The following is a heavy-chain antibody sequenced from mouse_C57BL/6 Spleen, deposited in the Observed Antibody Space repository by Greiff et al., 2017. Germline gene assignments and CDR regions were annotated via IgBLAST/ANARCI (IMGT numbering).Heavy chain of an antibody. CDR3: AIPIYYGNEAWFAY. Sequence: VQLQQSGPELVKPGASVKISCKASGYSFTDYNMNWVKQSNGKSLEWIGVINPNYGTTSYNQKFKGKATLTVDQSSSTAYMQLNSLTSADSAVYYCAIPIYYGNEAWFAYWGQGTLVTVSA. D-gene: IGHD2-1*01. V-gene: IGHV1-39*01. CDR2: INPNYGTT. CDR1: GYSFTDYN. J-gene: IGHJ3*01.